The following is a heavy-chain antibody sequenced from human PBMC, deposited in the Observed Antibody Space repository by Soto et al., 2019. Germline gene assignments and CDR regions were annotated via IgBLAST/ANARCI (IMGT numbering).Heavy chain of an antibody. Sequence: ASVKVSCRASGYTFTSYYVHWVRQAPGQKLEWMGILSPSDGSTTYAQKFQGRVTMTRDTSTSTAYMALSSLRSDDTAMSYCAGDSGTDVRRAVFDIWAKGTMVPVSS. D-gene: IGHD3-16*01. CDR3: AGDSGTDVRRAVFDI. V-gene: IGHV1-46*01. CDR1: GYTFTSYY. CDR2: LSPSDGST. J-gene: IGHJ3*02.